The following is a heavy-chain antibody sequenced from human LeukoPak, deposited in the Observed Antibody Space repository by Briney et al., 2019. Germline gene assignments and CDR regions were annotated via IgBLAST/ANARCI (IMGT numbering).Heavy chain of an antibody. V-gene: IGHV3-53*04. CDR3: ARGGGAARLFDY. Sequence: PGGSLRLSCAASGFTVSNNYMSWVRQAPRKGLEWVSVIYSGGNTYYADSVKGRFTISRHNSMNTLYPQMNSLRTEDTAVYYCARGGGAARLFDYWGQGTLVTVSS. CDR2: IYSGGNT. J-gene: IGHJ4*02. CDR1: GFTVSNNY. D-gene: IGHD6-6*01.